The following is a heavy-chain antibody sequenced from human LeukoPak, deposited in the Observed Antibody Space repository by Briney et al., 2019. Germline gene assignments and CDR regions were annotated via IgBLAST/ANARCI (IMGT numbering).Heavy chain of an antibody. CDR2: IYSGGST. V-gene: IGHV3-53*01. J-gene: IGHJ4*02. CDR1: GFTFSSYA. CDR3: ARLLQGYYFDY. Sequence: GGSLRLSCVASGFTFSSYAMSWVRQAPGKGLEWVSLIYSGGSTYYTDSVMGRFTISRDNSKNTLYLQMNSLRADDTAVYYCARLLQGYYFDYWGQGALVTVSS.